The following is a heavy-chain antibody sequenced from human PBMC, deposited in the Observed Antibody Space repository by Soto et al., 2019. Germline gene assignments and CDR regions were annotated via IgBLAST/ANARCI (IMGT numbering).Heavy chain of an antibody. CDR3: AKSAGTKLDGAAAGTNWFDP. CDR1: GFTFSSYA. D-gene: IGHD6-13*01. Sequence: GGSLRLSCAASGFTFSSYAMSWVRQAPGKGLEWVSAISGSGGSTYYADSVKGRFTISRDNSKNTLYLQMNSLRAEDTAVYYCAKSAGTKLDGAAAGTNWFDPWGQGTLVTVSS. J-gene: IGHJ5*02. CDR2: ISGSGGST. V-gene: IGHV3-23*01.